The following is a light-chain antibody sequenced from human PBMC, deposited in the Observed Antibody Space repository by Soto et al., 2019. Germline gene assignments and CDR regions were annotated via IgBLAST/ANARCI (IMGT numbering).Light chain of an antibody. V-gene: IGKV1-5*03. CDR1: QTISSW. Sequence: DIQMTQSPSTLSGSVGDRVTITCRASQTISSWLAWYQQKPGKAPKLLIYKASTLKSGVPSRFSGSGSGTEFTLTISSLQPDDFATYYCQHHYPYSPETFGQGTKLEIK. J-gene: IGKJ2*01. CDR3: QHHYPYSPET. CDR2: KAS.